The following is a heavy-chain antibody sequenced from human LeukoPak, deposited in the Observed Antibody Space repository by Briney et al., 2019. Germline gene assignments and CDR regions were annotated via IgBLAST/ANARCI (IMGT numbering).Heavy chain of an antibody. D-gene: IGHD3-16*01. CDR1: GGTFSSYA. V-gene: IGHV1-69*13. Sequence: ASVKVSCKASGGTFSSYAISWVRQAPGQGLEWTGGIIPIFGTANYAQKFQGRVTITADESTSTAYMELSSLRSEDTAVYYCARDARMGYYMDVWGKGTTVTVSS. CDR2: IIPIFGTA. J-gene: IGHJ6*03. CDR3: ARDARMGYYMDV.